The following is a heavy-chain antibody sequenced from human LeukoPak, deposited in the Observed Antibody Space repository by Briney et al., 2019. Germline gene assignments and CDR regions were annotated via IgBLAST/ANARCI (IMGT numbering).Heavy chain of an antibody. Sequence: SETLSLTCTVSGGSISSHYWSWIRQPPGKGLEWIGYIYYSGSTNYSPSLKSRVTISVDTSKNQFSLKLSSVTAADTAVYYCARELKGLRKEAGYYFDYWGQGTLVTVSS. J-gene: IGHJ4*02. CDR1: GGSISSHY. CDR3: ARELKGLRKEAGYYFDY. V-gene: IGHV4-59*11. CDR2: IYYSGST. D-gene: IGHD5-12*01.